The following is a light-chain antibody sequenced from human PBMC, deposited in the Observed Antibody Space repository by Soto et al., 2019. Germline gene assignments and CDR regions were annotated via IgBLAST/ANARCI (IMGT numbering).Light chain of an antibody. V-gene: IGKV1-5*01. CDR1: QYIDNW. CDR3: QQYHSYWT. Sequence: IQITQSPSTLSASVGARGTITCRASQYIDNWLAWYQQKPGKAPKFLISDASSLASGVPSRFSGGGSGTEFTLTISSLQPDDFATYYCQQYHSYWTFGQGTKVDIK. CDR2: DAS. J-gene: IGKJ1*01.